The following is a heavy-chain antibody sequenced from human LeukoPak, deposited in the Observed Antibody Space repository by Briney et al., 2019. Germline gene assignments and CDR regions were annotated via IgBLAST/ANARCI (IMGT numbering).Heavy chain of an antibody. J-gene: IGHJ4*02. V-gene: IGHV4-34*01. CDR2: INHSGST. Sequence: PSETLSLTCAVYGGSFSGYYWSWIRQPPGKGLEWIGEINHSGSTNYNPSLKSRVTISVDTSKNQFSLKLSSVTAADTAVYYCARAPYHYDYVWGSYRRLYYFDYWGQGTLVTVSS. D-gene: IGHD3-16*02. CDR1: GGSFSGYY. CDR3: ARAPYHYDYVWGSYRRLYYFDY.